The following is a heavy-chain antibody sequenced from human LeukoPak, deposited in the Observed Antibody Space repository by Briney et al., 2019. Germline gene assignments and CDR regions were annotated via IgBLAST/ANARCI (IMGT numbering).Heavy chain of an antibody. V-gene: IGHV4-34*01. J-gene: IGHJ5*02. CDR1: GGSFSGYY. D-gene: IGHD3-9*01. CDR2: INHSGST. CDR3: ARERPYFGWLLNWFDP. Sequence: PSETLSLTCAVYGGSFSGYYWSWIRQPPGKGLEWIGEINHSGSTNYNPSLKSRVTISVDTSKNQFSLKLSSVTAADTAVYYCARERPYFGWLLNWFDPWGQGTLVTVSS.